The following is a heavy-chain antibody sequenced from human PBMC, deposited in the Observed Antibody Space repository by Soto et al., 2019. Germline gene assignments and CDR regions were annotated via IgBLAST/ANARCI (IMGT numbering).Heavy chain of an antibody. V-gene: IGHV4-34*01. J-gene: IGHJ5*02. D-gene: IGHD1-1*01. CDR1: GGSFSGYY. CDR2: INHSGST. CDR3: ARGPWNDVNWFDP. Sequence: QVQLQQWGAGLLKPSETLSLTCAVYGGSFSGYYWSWIRQPPGKGLEWIGEINHSGSTNYNPSLKRRVTISVDTSKNQFSLKLSSVPAGDTAVYYCARGPWNDVNWFDPWGQGTLVTVSS.